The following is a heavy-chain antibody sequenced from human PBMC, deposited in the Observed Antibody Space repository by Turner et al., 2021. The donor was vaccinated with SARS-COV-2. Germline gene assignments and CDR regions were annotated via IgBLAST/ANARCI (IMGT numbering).Heavy chain of an antibody. D-gene: IGHD1-7*01. CDR2: IKEDGTSK. Sequence: EVQLVESGGGLVQPGGSLRRSCVGSGFTFSRYWMGWVRQAPGKGLEWVANIKEDGTSKYYVDSVKGRFTTSRDNAENSVYLEMNSLRVEDTAVYYCARHGSWNYDSWGQGTLFTVSS. CDR3: ARHGSWNYDS. V-gene: IGHV3-7*01. CDR1: GFTFSRYW. J-gene: IGHJ5*01.